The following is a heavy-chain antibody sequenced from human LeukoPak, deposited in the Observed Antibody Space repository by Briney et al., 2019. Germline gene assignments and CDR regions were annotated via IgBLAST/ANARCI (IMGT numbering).Heavy chain of an antibody. CDR3: AMSVEMPPIPSFDY. CDR2: VSAANNP. CDR1: GYIFTPHH. D-gene: IGHD5-24*01. Sequence: ASVKVSCKTSGYIFTPHHIHWMREAPGQGLELLGWVSAANNPEYSQKFQGRVVITRDASATTSYLELNSLRSEDTAVYYCAMSVEMPPIPSFDYWGQGTLVTVSS. V-gene: IGHV1-3*01. J-gene: IGHJ4*02.